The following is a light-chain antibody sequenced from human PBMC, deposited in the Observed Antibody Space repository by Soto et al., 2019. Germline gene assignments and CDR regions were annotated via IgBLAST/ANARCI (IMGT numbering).Light chain of an antibody. J-gene: IGKJ1*01. Sequence: EIVLTQSPGTLSLSPGERATLSCRASQSVSRYLAWYQQKPGQAPRLLMYDASTRATGISARFSGSGSGTDFTLTISSLEPEDFAMYYCQQRSNWPVTFGQGTKVEVK. V-gene: IGKV3-11*01. CDR3: QQRSNWPVT. CDR2: DAS. CDR1: QSVSRY.